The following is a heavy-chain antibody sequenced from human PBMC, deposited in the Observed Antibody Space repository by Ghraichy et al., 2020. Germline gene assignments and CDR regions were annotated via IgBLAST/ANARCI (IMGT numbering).Heavy chain of an antibody. D-gene: IGHD5-24*01. Sequence: GGSLRLSCAASGFTFSSYSMNWVRQAPGKGLEWVSSISSSSSYIYYADSVKGRFTISRDNAKNSLYLQMNSLRAEDTAVYYCARDQSPHRDYYYYYGMDVWGQGTTVTVSS. CDR2: ISSSSSYI. V-gene: IGHV3-21*01. J-gene: IGHJ6*02. CDR3: ARDQSPHRDYYYYYGMDV. CDR1: GFTFSSYS.